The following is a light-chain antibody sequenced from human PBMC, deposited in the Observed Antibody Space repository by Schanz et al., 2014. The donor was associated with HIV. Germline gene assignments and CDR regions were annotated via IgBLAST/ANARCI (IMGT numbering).Light chain of an antibody. CDR3: QRYNRYSHT. J-gene: IGKJ2*01. CDR2: DAS. Sequence: VLTQSPATLSLSPGDRATLSCRASQRSNYIAWYQQKRGQPPRLLIFDASNRASGIPARFSGSGSGTDFTRTINSLEPDDFATYYWQRYNRYSHTFGQGTKLEIK. V-gene: IGKV3-11*01. CDR1: QRSNY.